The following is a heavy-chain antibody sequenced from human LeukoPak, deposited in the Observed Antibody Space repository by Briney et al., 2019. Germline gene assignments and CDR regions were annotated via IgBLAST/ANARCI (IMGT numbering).Heavy chain of an antibody. D-gene: IGHD5-18*01. Sequence: QTGGSLRLSCAASGFTFSTYGMHWVRQAPGKGLEWVAGISYDGSNKYYADSVKGRFTISRDNSKNTLYLQINSLRAEDTAVYYCAKGRNTAMGPEFDSWGQGTLVTVSS. CDR3: AKGRNTAMGPEFDS. CDR2: ISYDGSNK. V-gene: IGHV3-30*18. CDR1: GFTFSTYG. J-gene: IGHJ4*02.